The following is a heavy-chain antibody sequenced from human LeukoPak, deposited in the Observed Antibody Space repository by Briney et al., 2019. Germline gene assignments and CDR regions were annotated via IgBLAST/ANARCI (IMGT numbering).Heavy chain of an antibody. V-gene: IGHV4-4*07. D-gene: IGHD6-19*01. Sequence: SETLFLTCTVHGGSISSYYWSWIRQPAGKGLELIGRFYTRGSTNSNPSLKSRVTMSVDTSKTQFSLKLSSVTAADTAVYYCARHVEQRLTPFDYWGQGILVTVSS. J-gene: IGHJ4*02. CDR3: ARHVEQRLTPFDY. CDR1: GGSISSYY. CDR2: FYTRGST.